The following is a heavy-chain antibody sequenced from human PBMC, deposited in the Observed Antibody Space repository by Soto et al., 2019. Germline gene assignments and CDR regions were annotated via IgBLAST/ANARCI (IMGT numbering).Heavy chain of an antibody. CDR3: ARLYDFFSRFDP. CDR2: IYYSGST. D-gene: IGHD3-3*01. V-gene: IGHV4-39*07. J-gene: IGHJ5*02. Sequence: SETLSLTCTVSGGSISSSSYYWGWIRQPPGKGLEWIGSIYYSGSTYYNPSLKSRVTISVDTSKSQFSLKLSSVTAADTAVYYCARLYDFFSRFDPWGQGTLVTVSS. CDR1: GGSISSSSYY.